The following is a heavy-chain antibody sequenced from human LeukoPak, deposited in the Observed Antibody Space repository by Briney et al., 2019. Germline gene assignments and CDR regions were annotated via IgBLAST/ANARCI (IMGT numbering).Heavy chain of an antibody. J-gene: IGHJ4*02. D-gene: IGHD2-15*01. CDR3: ARERGSD. Sequence: GGSLRLSCEASGFPDNTYFMGWVRQAPGKGLEWVSIIHIGVSTYYADSVKGRFTISRDNFKNTLYLQMNSLRAEDTAVYYCARERGSDWGQGTLVTVSS. CDR1: GFPDNTYF. CDR2: IHIGVST. V-gene: IGHV3-53*01.